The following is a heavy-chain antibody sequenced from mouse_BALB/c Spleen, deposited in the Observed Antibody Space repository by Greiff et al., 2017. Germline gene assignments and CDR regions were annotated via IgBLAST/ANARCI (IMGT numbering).Heavy chain of an antibody. Sequence: DVQLQESGPGLVKPSQSLSLTCTVTGYSITSDYAWNWIRQFPGNKLEWMGYISYSGSTSYNPSLKSRISITRDTSKNQFFLQLNSVTTEDTATYYCATFYDGYYGYAMDYWGQGTSVTVSS. CDR2: ISYSGST. CDR1: GYSITSDYA. V-gene: IGHV3-2*02. D-gene: IGHD2-3*01. J-gene: IGHJ4*01. CDR3: ATFYDGYYGYAMDY.